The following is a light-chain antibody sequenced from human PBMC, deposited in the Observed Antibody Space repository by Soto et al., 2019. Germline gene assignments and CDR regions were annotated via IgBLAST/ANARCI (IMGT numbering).Light chain of an antibody. Sequence: EIVLTQSPGTLSLSPGERATLSCRASQSISSSYLAWYQQKPGQAPRLLLYGTSSRATGIPDRFSGSGSGTDFTLTISRLEPEDCAVYSCQQYDSSPLTFGGGTRVEIK. CDR3: QQYDSSPLT. V-gene: IGKV3-20*01. CDR2: GTS. CDR1: QSISSSY. J-gene: IGKJ4*01.